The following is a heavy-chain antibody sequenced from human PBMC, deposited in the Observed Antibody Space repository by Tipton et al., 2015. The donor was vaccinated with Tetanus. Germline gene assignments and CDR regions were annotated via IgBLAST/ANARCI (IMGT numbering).Heavy chain of an antibody. Sequence: TLSLTCTVSGGSISNNGHYWAWIRQPPGKGLEWIANIYYSGSTYYNPSLKSRVTISLDPSKNQFSLKLTSVTAADTAVYYCARRGDSYDSESYHLGYWGQGTLVSVPS. CDR1: GGSISNNGHY. CDR2: IYYSGST. CDR3: ARRGDSYDSESYHLGY. D-gene: IGHD3-10*01. J-gene: IGHJ4*02. V-gene: IGHV4-39*01.